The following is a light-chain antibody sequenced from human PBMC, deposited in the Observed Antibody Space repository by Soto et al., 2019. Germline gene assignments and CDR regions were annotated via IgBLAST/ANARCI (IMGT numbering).Light chain of an antibody. CDR2: GVS. CDR1: QVVSNTY. CDR3: QQYDSPPLT. V-gene: IGKV3-20*01. J-gene: IGKJ4*01. Sequence: EIVLTQSPGTLSLSPGERATLSCRASQVVSNTYLAWYQQKPGHAPSLLIYGVSSRVTGIPDRFSGSGSGTAFTLTISRLEPEDFAVYYCQQYDSPPLTFGGGTKVEI.